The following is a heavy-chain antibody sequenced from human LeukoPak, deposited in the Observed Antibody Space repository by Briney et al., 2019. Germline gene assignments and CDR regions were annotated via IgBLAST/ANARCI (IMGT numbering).Heavy chain of an antibody. V-gene: IGHV3-23*01. CDR2: ISGSSGHT. Sequence: GGSLRLSCAASGLTFSSYAMSWVRQAPGKGLELVSAISGSSGHTYYADSVKGRFTIFRDNANNSVSLQINSLRNEDTAVYYCARDLTSLPTRWGQGTLVTVSS. CDR1: GLTFSSYA. D-gene: IGHD2-15*01. CDR3: ARDLTSLPTR. J-gene: IGHJ4*02.